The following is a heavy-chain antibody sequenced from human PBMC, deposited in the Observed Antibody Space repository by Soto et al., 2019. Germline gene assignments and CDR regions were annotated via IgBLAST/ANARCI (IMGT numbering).Heavy chain of an antibody. D-gene: IGHD2-21*02. Sequence: QVQLQESGPGLVKPSETLSLTCTVSGGTISRYYWSWIRQPPGKGLEWIGYMYNTGSTVYNPSFTSRVTLSVDTSKNQFSLKLNSVPAADTVVYFCARDLWGYCGTDCYPLDVWGQGTTVTVSS. V-gene: IGHV4-59*01. J-gene: IGHJ6*02. CDR1: GGTISRYY. CDR2: MYNTGST. CDR3: ARDLWGYCGTDCYPLDV.